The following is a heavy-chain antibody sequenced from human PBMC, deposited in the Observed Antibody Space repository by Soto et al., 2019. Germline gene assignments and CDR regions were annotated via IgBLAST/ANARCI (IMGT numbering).Heavy chain of an antibody. D-gene: IGHD5-18*01. CDR1: GGTFSTYA. Sequence: QVQLVQSGAEVKKPESSVKVSCKAPGGTFSTYAISWVRQAPGQGLEWMGGVIPMFGTVNYAKRFQDRVTITADEATNTVYMELSSLRSEDTAVYFCASGIQLWLRRINNGYSGWGQGTLVTVSS. CDR2: VIPMFGTV. CDR3: ASGIQLWLRRINNGYSG. J-gene: IGHJ4*02. V-gene: IGHV1-69*12.